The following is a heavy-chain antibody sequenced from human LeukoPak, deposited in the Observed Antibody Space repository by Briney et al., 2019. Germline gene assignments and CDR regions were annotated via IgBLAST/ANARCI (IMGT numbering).Heavy chain of an antibody. CDR3: AGTPNWFDP. V-gene: IGHV4-4*07. CDR2: SYISGST. Sequence: SETLSLTCTVSGGSIRSYYCSWIRQFAGKGLEWIGHSYISGSTSYNPSLKSRVTISVDTSKNQFSLKLSSVTAADTAVYYCAGTPNWFDPWGQGTLVTVSS. D-gene: IGHD2-15*01. J-gene: IGHJ5*02. CDR1: GGSIRSYY.